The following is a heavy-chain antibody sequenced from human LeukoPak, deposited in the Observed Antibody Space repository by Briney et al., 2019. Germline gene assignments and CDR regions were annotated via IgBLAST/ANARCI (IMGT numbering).Heavy chain of an antibody. CDR2: ISSSSSYI. V-gene: IGHV3-21*01. CDR1: GFTFSSYS. Sequence: PGGSLRLSCAASGFTFSSYSMNWVRQAPGKGLEWVSSISSSSSYIYYADSVKGRFTISRDNAKNSLYLQMNSLRAEDTAVYYCARSGVRYDILTGDDAFDIWGQGTMVTVSS. CDR3: ARSGVRYDILTGDDAFDI. D-gene: IGHD3-9*01. J-gene: IGHJ3*02.